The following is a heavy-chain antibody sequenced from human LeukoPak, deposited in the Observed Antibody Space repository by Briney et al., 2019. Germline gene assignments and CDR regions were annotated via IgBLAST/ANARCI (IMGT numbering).Heavy chain of an antibody. Sequence: PGGSLRLSCAASGFTFSSYGMHWVRQAPGKGLEWVAFIRYDGSNKYYADSVKGRFTISRDNSKNTLYLQMNSLRAEDTAVYYCADPVASVGARSDYWGQGTLVTVSS. CDR2: IRYDGSNK. D-gene: IGHD1-26*01. V-gene: IGHV3-30*02. CDR1: GFTFSSYG. CDR3: ADPVASVGARSDY. J-gene: IGHJ4*02.